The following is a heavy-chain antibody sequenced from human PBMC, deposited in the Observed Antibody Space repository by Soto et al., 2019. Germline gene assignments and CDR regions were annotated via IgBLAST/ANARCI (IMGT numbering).Heavy chain of an antibody. J-gene: IGHJ4*02. V-gene: IGHV1-8*02. CDR1: GYNFNTFG. Sequence: ASVKVSCKASGYNFNTFGIHWVLQATGHGLEWMGWINPNSGNTGYAQELRSRVTMTRNTSNTTAYMELTSLTSDDTGVYYCAGGNFRYWGQRTLVTVSS. CDR2: INPNSGNT. CDR3: AGGNFRY.